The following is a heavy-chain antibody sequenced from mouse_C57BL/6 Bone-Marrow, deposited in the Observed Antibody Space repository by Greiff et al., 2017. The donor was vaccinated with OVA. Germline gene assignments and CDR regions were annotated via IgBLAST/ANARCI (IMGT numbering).Heavy chain of an antibody. CDR2: IWSGGST. CDR1: GFSLTSYG. J-gene: IGHJ4*01. Sequence: VKLVESGPGLVQPSQSLSITCTVSGFSLTSYGVHWVRQPPGKGLEWLGVIWSGGSTDYNAAFISRLSISKDNSKSQVFFKMNSLQADDTAIYYCAGNFIYYYAMDYWGQGTSVTVSS. V-gene: IGHV2-4*01. CDR3: AGNFIYYYAMDY. D-gene: IGHD1-1*01.